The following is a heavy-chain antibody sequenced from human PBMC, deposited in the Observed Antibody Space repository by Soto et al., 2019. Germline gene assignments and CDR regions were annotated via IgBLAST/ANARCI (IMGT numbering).Heavy chain of an antibody. D-gene: IGHD6-19*01. CDR3: AKGGRQWLVTSDFNY. V-gene: IGHV3-30*18. CDR2: VSHDGRNT. CDR1: GFTFSDYA. Sequence: GGSLRVSCAASGFTFSDYARHWVRQTPGKGLEWVAVVSHDGRNTHYADSVKGRFTISRDSSKNTVSLEMTSLRAEDTAVYYCAKGGRQWLVTSDFNYWGQGALVTVSS. J-gene: IGHJ4*02.